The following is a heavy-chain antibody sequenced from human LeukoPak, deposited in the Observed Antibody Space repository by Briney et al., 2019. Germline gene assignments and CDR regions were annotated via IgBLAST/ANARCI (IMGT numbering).Heavy chain of an antibody. CDR2: ISSDGHKK. Sequence: GGSLRLSCAASGFTFTTAWFTWVRQAPGKGLEWVAVISSDGHKKYYADSVKGRFTISRDNSKNTLLLEMDSLRAEDTAVYYCAKREQSFQNGMDVWGQGTTVTVSS. V-gene: IGHV3-30*18. J-gene: IGHJ6*02. CDR3: AKREQSFQNGMDV. CDR1: GFTFTTAW. D-gene: IGHD1-26*01.